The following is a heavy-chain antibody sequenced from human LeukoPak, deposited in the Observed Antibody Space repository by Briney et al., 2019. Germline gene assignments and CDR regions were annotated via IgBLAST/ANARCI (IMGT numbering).Heavy chain of an antibody. CDR3: ARDSVGATKWFDP. CDR1: GYTFTSYG. Sequence: ASVKVSCKASGYTFTSYGISRVRQAPGQELEWMGWISAYNGNTNYPQKLQGRATMTTDTSTSTAYMELRSLRSDDTAVYYCARDSVGATKWFDPWGQGTLVTVSS. CDR2: ISAYNGNT. D-gene: IGHD1-26*01. V-gene: IGHV1-18*01. J-gene: IGHJ5*02.